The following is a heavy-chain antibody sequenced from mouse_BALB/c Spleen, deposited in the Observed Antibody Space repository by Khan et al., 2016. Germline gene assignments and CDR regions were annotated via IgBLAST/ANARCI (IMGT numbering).Heavy chain of an antibody. D-gene: IGHD2-3*01. CDR2: INTYTGEP. V-gene: IGHV9-1*02. CDR3: ARGRGYLSAMDY. J-gene: IGHJ4*01. Sequence: QIQLVQSGPELKKPGETVKISCKASGYTFTNYGMNWVKQAPGKGLKWMGWINTYTGEPTYADDFKGRFAFSLETSASTAYLQINNLKNEDMATXFWARGRGYLSAMDYWGRGTSVTVSS. CDR1: GYTFTNYG.